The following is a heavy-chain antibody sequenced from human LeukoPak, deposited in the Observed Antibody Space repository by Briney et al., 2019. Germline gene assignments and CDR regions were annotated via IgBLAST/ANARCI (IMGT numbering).Heavy chain of an antibody. CDR1: GFTFSSYA. CDR3: ARGDGYNFFDY. J-gene: IGHJ4*02. Sequence: GGSLRLSCAASGFTFSSYAMSWVRQAPGKGLEWVPAISGSGGSTYYADSVKGRFTISRDNSENTLYLQMKSLRAEDTAVYYCARGDGYNFFDYWGQGTLVTVSS. CDR2: ISGSGGST. D-gene: IGHD5-24*01. V-gene: IGHV3-23*01.